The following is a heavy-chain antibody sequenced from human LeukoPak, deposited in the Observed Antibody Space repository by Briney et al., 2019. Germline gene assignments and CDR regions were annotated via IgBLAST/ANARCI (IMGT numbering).Heavy chain of an antibody. CDR2: INHSGST. Sequence: SETLSLTCAVYGGSFSGYYWSWIRQPPGKGLEWIGEINHSGSTNYNPSLKSRVTISVDTSKNQLSLKLSSVTAADTAVYYCARENSHYDILTGYYNVGYDYWGQGTLVTVSS. CDR1: GGSFSGYY. CDR3: ARENSHYDILTGYYNVGYDY. J-gene: IGHJ4*02. V-gene: IGHV4-34*01. D-gene: IGHD3-9*01.